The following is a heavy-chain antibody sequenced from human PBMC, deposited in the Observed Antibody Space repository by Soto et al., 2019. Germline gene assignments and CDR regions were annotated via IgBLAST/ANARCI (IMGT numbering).Heavy chain of an antibody. J-gene: IGHJ4*02. CDR2: ISSSSSYT. Sequence: QVQLVESGGGLVKPGGSLRLSCAASGFTFSDYYMSWIRQAPGKGLEWVSYISSSSSYTNYADSVKGRFTISRDNAKNSLYLQMNSLRAEDTDVYYCARDHHRYSGYDYVDYWGQGTLVTVSS. D-gene: IGHD5-12*01. CDR1: GFTFSDYY. V-gene: IGHV3-11*05. CDR3: ARDHHRYSGYDYVDY.